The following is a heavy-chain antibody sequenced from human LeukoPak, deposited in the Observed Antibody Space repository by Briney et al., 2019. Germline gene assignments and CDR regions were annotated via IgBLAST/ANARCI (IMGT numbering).Heavy chain of an antibody. D-gene: IGHD6-6*01. V-gene: IGHV1-2*02. CDR2: INPNSGGT. Sequence: ASVKVSCKASGYTFTGYYMHWVRQAPGQGLEWMGWINPNSGGTNYAQKFQGRVTMTRDTSISTAYMELSRLRSDDTAVYYCARDPEYSSSAFYWCDPWGQGTLVTVSS. J-gene: IGHJ5*02. CDR3: ARDPEYSSSAFYWCDP. CDR1: GYTFTGYY.